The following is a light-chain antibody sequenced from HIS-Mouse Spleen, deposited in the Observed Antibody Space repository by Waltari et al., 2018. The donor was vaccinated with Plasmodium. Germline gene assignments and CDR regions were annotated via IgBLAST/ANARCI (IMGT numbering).Light chain of an antibody. V-gene: IGKV1-33*01. CDR3: QQYDNLPPLFT. CDR2: DAS. J-gene: IGKJ3*01. Sequence: DFKLTMSPSSLSESVVARVTIISQASQDISNYLNWYQQKPGKAPKLLIYDASNLETGVPSRFSGSGSGTDFTFTISSLQPEDIATYYCQQYDNLPPLFTFGPGTKVDIK. CDR1: QDISNY.